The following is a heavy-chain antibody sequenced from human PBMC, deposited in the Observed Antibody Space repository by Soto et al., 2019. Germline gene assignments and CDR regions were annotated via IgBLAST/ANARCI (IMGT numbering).Heavy chain of an antibody. CDR1: GYTFTSYC. Sequence: ASVKVSCKASGYTFTSYCISWVRQAPGQGLEWMGWISAYNGNTNYAQKLQGRVTMTTDTSTSTAYMELRSLRSDDTAVYYCARDRYCSSTSCHSSYGMVVRGQGTTVTVS. J-gene: IGHJ6*02. CDR3: ARDRYCSSTSCHSSYGMVV. CDR2: ISAYNGNT. V-gene: IGHV1-18*01. D-gene: IGHD2-2*01.